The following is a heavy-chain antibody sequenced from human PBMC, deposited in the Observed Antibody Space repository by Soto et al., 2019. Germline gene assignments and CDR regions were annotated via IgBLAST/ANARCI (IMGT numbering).Heavy chain of an antibody. V-gene: IGHV1-18*01. CDR1: GYIFTTYG. CDR2: ISAHNGNT. CDR3: ARRRYGNY. J-gene: IGHJ4*02. D-gene: IGHD1-1*01. Sequence: QVHLVQSGAEVKKPGASVKVSCKGSGYIFTTYGITWVRQAPGQGLEWMGWISAHNGNTNYAQKLQGRVTVTRDTSTSTAYMELRNLRSDDTAVYYCARRRYGNYWGQGDLVTVSS.